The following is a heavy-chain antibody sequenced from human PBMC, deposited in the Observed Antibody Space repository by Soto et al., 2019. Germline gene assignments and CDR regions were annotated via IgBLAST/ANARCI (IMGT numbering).Heavy chain of an antibody. J-gene: IGHJ4*02. V-gene: IGHV1-18*01. CDR3: ARDPVAGTYFDY. D-gene: IGHD6-19*01. CDR1: GYTFISYG. Sequence: QVQLVQSGAEVKKPGASVKVSCKASGYTFISYGISWVRQAPGQGLEWMGWINAFNGNTNYAQKLQGRVTMTRDTSTSTAYMELRSLSSDDTAVYYCARDPVAGTYFDYRGQGTLVTVSS. CDR2: INAFNGNT.